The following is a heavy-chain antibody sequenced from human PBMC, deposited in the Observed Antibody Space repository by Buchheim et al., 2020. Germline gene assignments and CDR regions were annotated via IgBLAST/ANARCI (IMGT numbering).Heavy chain of an antibody. CDR1: GFTVSSNY. CDR3: ARDRRNEWLRYYGMDV. CDR2: IYSGGST. Sequence: EVQLVESGGGLVQPGGSLRLSCAASGFTVSSNYMSWVRQVPGKGLEWVSVIYSGGSTYYADSVKGRSTISRDNPKNTLYLQMNSLRAEDTAVYYCARDRRNEWLRYYGMDVWGQGTT. J-gene: IGHJ6*02. D-gene: IGHD3-3*01. V-gene: IGHV3-66*02.